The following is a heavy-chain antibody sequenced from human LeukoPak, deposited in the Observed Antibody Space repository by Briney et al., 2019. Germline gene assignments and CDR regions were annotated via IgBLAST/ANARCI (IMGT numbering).Heavy chain of an antibody. CDR3: ARGSRPYSSGWYIGY. CDR1: GGTFSSYA. V-gene: IGHV1-69*05. J-gene: IGHJ4*02. CDR2: IIPIFGTA. D-gene: IGHD6-19*01. Sequence: GASVKVSCKASGGTFSSYAISWVRQAPGQGLEWMGGIIPIFGTANYAQKFQGRVTITTDGSTSTAYMELSSLRSEDTAVYYCARGSRPYSSGWYIGYWGQGTLVTVSS.